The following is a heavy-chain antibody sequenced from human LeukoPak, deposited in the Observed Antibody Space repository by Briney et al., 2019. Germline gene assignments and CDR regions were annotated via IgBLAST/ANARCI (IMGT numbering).Heavy chain of an antibody. D-gene: IGHD2/OR15-2a*01. CDR3: ARGGTFYDPVDY. Sequence: SETLSLTCTVSGGSISSSSYYWGWIRQPPGKGLEWIGSIYYSGSTYYNPSLKSRVTILVDTSKNQFSLKLSSVTAADTAVYYCARGGTFYDPVDYWGQGTLVTVSS. J-gene: IGHJ4*02. V-gene: IGHV4-39*07. CDR1: GGSISSSSYY. CDR2: IYYSGST.